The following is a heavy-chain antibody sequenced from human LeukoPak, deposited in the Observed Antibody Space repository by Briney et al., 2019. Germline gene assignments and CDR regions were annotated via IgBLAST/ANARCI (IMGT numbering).Heavy chain of an antibody. Sequence: GGSLRLSCAASEFSVGSNYMTWVRQAPGKGLEWVSLIYSGGSTYYADSVKGRFTISRDNSKNTLYLQMHSLRAEDTAIYYCARYTYVDHWGQGTLVTVSS. J-gene: IGHJ4*02. D-gene: IGHD3-16*01. CDR2: IYSGGST. CDR1: EFSVGSNY. CDR3: ARYTYVDH. V-gene: IGHV3-66*02.